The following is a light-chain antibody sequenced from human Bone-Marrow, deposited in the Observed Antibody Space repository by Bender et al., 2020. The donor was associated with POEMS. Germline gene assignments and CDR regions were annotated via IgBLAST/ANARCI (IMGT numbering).Light chain of an antibody. CDR2: GNN. CDR3: SAWDDSLSGWV. V-gene: IGLV1-47*02. J-gene: IGLJ3*02. CDR1: SFNIGRNY. Sequence: QSVLTQPPSASGTPGQRVTIFCSGSSFNIGRNYVYWYQQLPGAAPKLLLYGNNNRPSGVPDRFSGSKSGTSASLAISELQSEDEALYYCSAWDDSLSGWVFGGGTKLTVL.